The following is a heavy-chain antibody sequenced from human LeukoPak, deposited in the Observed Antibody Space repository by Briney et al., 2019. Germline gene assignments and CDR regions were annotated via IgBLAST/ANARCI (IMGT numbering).Heavy chain of an antibody. V-gene: IGHV1-2*02. D-gene: IGHD3-22*01. J-gene: IGHJ4*02. CDR2: INPKSGGT. Sequence: ASVKVSCKASGYTFTGYYMHWVRQAPGQGLEWMGWINPKSGGTKYAQKFQDRVTMTRDTSISTSYMELSSLRSDDTAVYFCARDPPHSGFARYYFDYWGQGTLVTASS. CDR3: ARDPPHSGFARYYFDY. CDR1: GYTFTGYY.